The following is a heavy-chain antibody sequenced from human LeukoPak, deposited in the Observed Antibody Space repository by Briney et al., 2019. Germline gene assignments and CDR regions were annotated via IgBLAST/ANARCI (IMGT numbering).Heavy chain of an antibody. J-gene: IGHJ3*02. CDR3: ARERGVVGARDDAFDI. CDR1: GYTFTGYY. D-gene: IGHD1-26*01. CDR2: INPNSGGT. V-gene: IGHV1-2*02. Sequence: ASVKVSCKASGYTFTGYYMHWVRQAPGQGLEWMGWINPNSGGTNYAQKFQGRVTMTRDTSISTAYMELSSLRSEDTAVYYCARERGVVGARDDAFDIWGQGTMVTVSS.